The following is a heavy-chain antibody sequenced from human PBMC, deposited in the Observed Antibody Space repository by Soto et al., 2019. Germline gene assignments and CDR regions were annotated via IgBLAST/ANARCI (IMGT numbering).Heavy chain of an antibody. CDR2: IYYSGST. Sequence: SETLSLTCTVSGGSIRSYYWSWIRQPPGKGLEWIGYIYYSGSTNYNPSLKSRVTISVDTSKNQFSLKLSSVTAADTAVYYCARGSSNWAYYFDFWGQGTLVTVS. CDR1: GGSIRSYY. CDR3: ARGSSNWAYYFDF. V-gene: IGHV4-59*01. D-gene: IGHD6-13*01. J-gene: IGHJ4*02.